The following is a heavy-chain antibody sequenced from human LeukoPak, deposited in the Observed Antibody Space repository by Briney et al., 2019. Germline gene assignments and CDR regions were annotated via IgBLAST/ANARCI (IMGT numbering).Heavy chain of an antibody. V-gene: IGHV3-9*03. CDR2: ISWNSGAI. Sequence: GGSLRLSCAASGFTFDDYAMHWVRQPPGKGLEWISGISWNSGAIGYADSVKGRFTISRDNAKNSLYLQMNSLRAEDMALYYCARGPYCTSTSCPIAYFDLWGRGTLVTVSS. CDR1: GFTFDDYA. CDR3: ARGPYCTSTSCPIAYFDL. J-gene: IGHJ2*01. D-gene: IGHD2-2*01.